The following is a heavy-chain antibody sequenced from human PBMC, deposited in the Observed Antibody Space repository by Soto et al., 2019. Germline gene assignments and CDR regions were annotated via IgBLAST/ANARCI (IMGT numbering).Heavy chain of an antibody. V-gene: IGHV1-69*13. CDR3: ARPYSLPGGYYGMDV. CDR1: GGTFSSYA. D-gene: IGHD2-15*01. Sequence: SVKVSCKASGGTFSSYAISWVRQAPGQGLEWMGGIIPIFGTANYAQKFQGRVTITADESTSTAYMELSSLRSEDTAVYYCARPYSLPGGYYGMDVWGQGTTVTVSS. CDR2: IIPIFGTA. J-gene: IGHJ6*02.